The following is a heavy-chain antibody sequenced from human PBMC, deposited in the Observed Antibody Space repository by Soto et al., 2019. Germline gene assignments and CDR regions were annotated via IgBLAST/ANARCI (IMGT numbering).Heavy chain of an antibody. D-gene: IGHD4-17*01. J-gene: IGHJ3*02. CDR3: ARARTTVDAFDI. Sequence: QVQLVQSGAEVQKPGSSVKVSCKASGGTFSSYTISWVRQAPGQGLEWMGRIIPILGIANYAQKFQGRVTITADKSTSTAYMELSSLRSEDTAVYYCARARTTVDAFDIWGQGTMVTVSS. CDR1: GGTFSSYT. V-gene: IGHV1-69*02. CDR2: IIPILGIA.